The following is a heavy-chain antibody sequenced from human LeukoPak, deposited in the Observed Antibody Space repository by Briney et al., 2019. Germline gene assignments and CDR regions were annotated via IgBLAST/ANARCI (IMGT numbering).Heavy chain of an antibody. V-gene: IGHV1-18*01. J-gene: IGHJ3*02. CDR2: ISTYNGNT. Sequence: ASVKVSCKASGYTXTSYGISGVRQAPGQGLEWMGWISTYNGNTNYAQKLQGRVTMTTHTSTTTAYMELRSLRSDDTAVYYCARDGRCSGGSCYSEAFDIWGQGTMVTVSS. D-gene: IGHD2-15*01. CDR1: GYTXTSYG. CDR3: ARDGRCSGGSCYSEAFDI.